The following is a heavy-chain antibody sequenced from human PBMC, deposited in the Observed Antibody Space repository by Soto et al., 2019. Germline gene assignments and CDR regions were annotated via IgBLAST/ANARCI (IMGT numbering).Heavy chain of an antibody. V-gene: IGHV4-4*02. Sequence: KASETLSLTCAVSGGSISSSNWWSWVRQPPGKGLEWIGEIYHSGSTNYNPSLKSRVTISVDKSKNQFSLKLSSVTAADTAVYYCARGVRWFGELEDGMDVWGQGTTVTVSS. D-gene: IGHD3-10*01. J-gene: IGHJ6*02. CDR3: ARGVRWFGELEDGMDV. CDR1: GGSISSSNW. CDR2: IYHSGST.